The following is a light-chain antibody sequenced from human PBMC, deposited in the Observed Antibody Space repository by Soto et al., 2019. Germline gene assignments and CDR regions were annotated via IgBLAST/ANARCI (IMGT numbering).Light chain of an antibody. CDR2: WAP. V-gene: IGKV4-1*01. J-gene: IGKJ3*01. CDR3: QQYYSTPRT. Sequence: DIVMTQSPDSLAVSLGERATINCKSSQSVLYSSNNKNYLAWYQQKPGQPPKLLIYWAPTRESGVPDRFSGSGSGTDFTLTISSLRAEDVAVYCCQQYYSTPRTFGPGTKVDIK. CDR1: QSVLYSSNNKNY.